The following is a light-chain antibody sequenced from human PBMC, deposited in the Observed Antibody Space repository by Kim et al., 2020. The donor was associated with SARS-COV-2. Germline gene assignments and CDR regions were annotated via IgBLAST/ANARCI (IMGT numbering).Light chain of an antibody. CDR2: GAS. J-gene: IGKJ2*01. Sequence: SLSPDERDPLSGRPSHSVSSQLAWYQQRPGQAPRLLIYGASNRATGIPARFTGSGSGTDFTLSISSLESEDCAVYYCQQRSNWMFTFGQGTKLEI. CDR3: QQRSNWMFT. CDR1: HSVSSQ. V-gene: IGKV3-11*01.